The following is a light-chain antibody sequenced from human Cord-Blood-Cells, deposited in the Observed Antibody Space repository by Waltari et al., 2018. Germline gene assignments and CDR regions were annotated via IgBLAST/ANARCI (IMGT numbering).Light chain of an antibody. V-gene: IGKV1-39*01. CDR3: QQSYSTPRT. CDR1: QSITSY. J-gene: IGKJ1*01. Sequence: DIQMTQSPSSLSASVGDRVTITCRASQSITSYLNRYQQKPGKAPKLLIYPASSLQIRVPSRFSGSGSETDLTLTISSLQPEDFATCYCQQSYSTPRTFGQGTKVEIK. CDR2: PAS.